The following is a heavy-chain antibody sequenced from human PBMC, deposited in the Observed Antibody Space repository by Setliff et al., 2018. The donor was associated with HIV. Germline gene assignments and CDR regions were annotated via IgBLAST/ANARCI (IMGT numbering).Heavy chain of an antibody. CDR2: ISYDGSNK. J-gene: IGHJ4*02. CDR3: ATARPRHLVSTNPPYYFDY. Sequence: GSLRLSCAASGFTFSSYAMHWVRQAPGKGLEWVAVISYDGSNKYYADSVKGRFTISRDNSKNTLFLRMNSLRADDTAVYYCATARPRHLVSTNPPYYFDYWGQGTLVTVSS. D-gene: IGHD2-8*02. V-gene: IGHV3-30-3*01. CDR1: GFTFSSYA.